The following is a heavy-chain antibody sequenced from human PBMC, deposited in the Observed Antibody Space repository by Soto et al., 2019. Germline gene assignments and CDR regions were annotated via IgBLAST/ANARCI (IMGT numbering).Heavy chain of an antibody. Sequence: GSLRLSCGASGFTFSNYYMSWIRQAPGKGLEWVSYISSTGRTIYYADSVKGRFTVSRDNAQNSLSLKLDSLRVEDTAVYYCARSYSSGWEFDYWGQGTLVTVSS. J-gene: IGHJ4*02. CDR3: ARSYSSGWEFDY. V-gene: IGHV3-11*01. CDR1: GFTFSNYY. CDR2: ISSTGRTI. D-gene: IGHD6-19*01.